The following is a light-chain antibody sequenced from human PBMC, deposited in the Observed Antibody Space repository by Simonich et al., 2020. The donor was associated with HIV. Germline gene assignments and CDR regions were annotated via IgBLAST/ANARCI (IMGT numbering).Light chain of an antibody. CDR1: PSVSSSY. CDR3: QQYGSSLPLT. J-gene: IGKJ4*01. V-gene: IGKV3D-20*01. CDR2: DAS. Sequence: EIVLTQSPGTLSWSPGERAPLSYRASPSVSSSYLSWYQQKPGLAPRLLIYDASNRATGIPDRFSGSGSGTDFTLTISRLEPEDFAVYYCQQYGSSLPLTFGGGTKVEIK.